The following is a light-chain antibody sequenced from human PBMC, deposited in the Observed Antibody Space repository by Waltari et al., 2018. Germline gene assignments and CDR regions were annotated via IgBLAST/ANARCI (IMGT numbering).Light chain of an antibody. CDR2: ENN. Sequence: QSVLTQPPSVSAVPGQKVTISCSGSSSNIGNKYVSWYQQLPGTAPKLLIYENNKLPAGTPDQFTASESDTSATLGITGLQTGDEADYYCGEWDSSLNAWVFGGGTKVTVL. J-gene: IGLJ3*02. CDR1: SSNIGNKY. V-gene: IGLV1-51*02. CDR3: GEWDSSLNAWV.